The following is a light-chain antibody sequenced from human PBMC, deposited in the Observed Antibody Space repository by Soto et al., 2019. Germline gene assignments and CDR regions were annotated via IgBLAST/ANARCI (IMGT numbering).Light chain of an antibody. CDR1: QSVSSY. CDR2: DAS. Sequence: EIVLTQSPATLSLSPGERATLSCSASQSVSSYLAWYQQKPGQAPRLLIYDASNRATGIPARFSGSGSGTYVTLTISSLEPEDFAVYYCQQRSNWPITFGQGTRLEIK. J-gene: IGKJ5*01. V-gene: IGKV3-11*01. CDR3: QQRSNWPIT.